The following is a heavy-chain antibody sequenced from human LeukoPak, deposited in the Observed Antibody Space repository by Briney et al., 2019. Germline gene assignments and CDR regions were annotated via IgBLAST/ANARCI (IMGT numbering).Heavy chain of an antibody. V-gene: IGHV1-18*01. Sequence: GASVKVSCKASGYTFTSYGITWVRQAPGQGLEWMGWTSGYNGNTNYAQELQGRVTMTTDTSTSSAYMELKSLRSEDTAVYYCARDKNSGECVSNSCYGVWPLDIWGQGTMVTVSS. J-gene: IGHJ3*02. CDR3: ARDKNSGECVSNSCYGVWPLDI. CDR1: GYTFTSYG. D-gene: IGHD2-2*01. CDR2: TSGYNGNT.